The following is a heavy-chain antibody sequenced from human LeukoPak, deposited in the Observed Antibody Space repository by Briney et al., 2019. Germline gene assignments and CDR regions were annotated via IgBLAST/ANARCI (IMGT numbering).Heavy chain of an antibody. CDR1: GFTFSSYA. CDR3: AKDLAIFSGSYYY. J-gene: IGHJ4*02. CDR2: ISGSGGST. Sequence: GGSLTLSCAASGFTFSSYAMSWVRQAPGKGLEWVSAISGSGGSTYYADSVKGRFTISRDNSKNTLYLQMNSLRAEDTAVYYCAKDLAIFSGSYYYWGQGTLVTVSS. V-gene: IGHV3-23*01. D-gene: IGHD1-26*01.